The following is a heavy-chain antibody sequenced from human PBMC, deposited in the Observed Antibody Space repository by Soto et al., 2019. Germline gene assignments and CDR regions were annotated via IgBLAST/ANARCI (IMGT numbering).Heavy chain of an antibody. Sequence: GASVKVSCKTSGYTFTNYFVHWVRQAPGQGLEWMGAINPGNRITNYALKFQGRVTMTRDTSTNTVYLELSSLRSEDTAAYSCAKDPNYYDFWAGSYYYHGMDVWGQGTTVTVSS. D-gene: IGHD3-3*01. CDR2: INPGNRIT. CDR1: GYTFTNYF. V-gene: IGHV1-46*01. J-gene: IGHJ6*02. CDR3: AKDPNYYDFWAGSYYYHGMDV.